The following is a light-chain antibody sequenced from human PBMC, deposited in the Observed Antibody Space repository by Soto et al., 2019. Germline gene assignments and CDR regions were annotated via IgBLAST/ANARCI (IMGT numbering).Light chain of an antibody. Sequence: QSALTQPASVSGSPGQSITISCTGTSSDVGNYIFVSWYRQHPGKAPKLMIYDINNRPSGVSNRFSGSKSGNTASLTISGLQAEDEADYYCVSYTTSASYVLGTGTKVTV. J-gene: IGLJ1*01. V-gene: IGLV2-14*01. CDR3: VSYTTSASYV. CDR2: DIN. CDR1: SSDVGNYIF.